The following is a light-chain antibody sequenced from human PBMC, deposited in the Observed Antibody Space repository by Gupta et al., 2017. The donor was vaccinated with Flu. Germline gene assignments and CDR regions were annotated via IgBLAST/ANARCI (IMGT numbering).Light chain of an antibody. V-gene: IGLV1-51*01. Sequence: HRHPATTPKLLIYKNNKRHTVIPARFSGSKSGAAATLGITGLQTGEEADYYCDTGDDSRSAVVFGGGTKFTVL. CDR3: DTGDDSRSAVV. J-gene: IGLJ2*01. CDR2: KNN.